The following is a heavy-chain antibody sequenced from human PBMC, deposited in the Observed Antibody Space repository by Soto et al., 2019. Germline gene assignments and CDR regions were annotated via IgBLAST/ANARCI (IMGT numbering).Heavy chain of an antibody. CDR1: GFTLSSYA. Sequence: PGGSLRLSCASSGFTLSSYAMTWVRQPPGKGLECVSVIYTAGGTNYADSVKGRFIISRDNSKNTLYLQMNSLRAEDTAVYYCARALPVAKGGFDPWGQGTLVTVSS. V-gene: IGHV3-53*01. CDR2: IYTAGGT. D-gene: IGHD2-2*01. J-gene: IGHJ5*02. CDR3: ARALPVAKGGFDP.